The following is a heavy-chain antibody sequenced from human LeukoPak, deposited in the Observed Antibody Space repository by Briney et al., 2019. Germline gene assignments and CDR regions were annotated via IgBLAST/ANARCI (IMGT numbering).Heavy chain of an antibody. CDR3: ARSMAGTRYYFDH. CDR1: GGSISSSSYY. J-gene: IGHJ4*02. V-gene: IGHV4-39*07. CDR2: IYYSGST. D-gene: IGHD6-19*01. Sequence: SETLSLTCTVSGGSISSSSYYWGWIRQPPGKGLEWIGSIYYSGSTYYNPSLKSRVTISVDTSKNQFSLKLSSVTAAETAVYYCARSMAGTRYYFDHWGQGTLVTVSS.